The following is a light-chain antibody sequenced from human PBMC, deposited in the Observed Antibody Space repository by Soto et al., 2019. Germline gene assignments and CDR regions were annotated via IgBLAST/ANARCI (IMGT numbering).Light chain of an antibody. J-gene: IGLJ2*01. CDR3: STWDARLNALI. V-gene: IGLV2-14*01. CDR1: SSDVGGYNY. CDR2: SND. Sequence: QSVLTQPASVSGSPGQSITISCTGTSSDVGGYNYVSWYQQHPGKAPKFLMYSNDERASGVPDRFSGSKSGTSASLAISGLQSDDEAVYYCSTWDARLNALIFGGGTKLTVL.